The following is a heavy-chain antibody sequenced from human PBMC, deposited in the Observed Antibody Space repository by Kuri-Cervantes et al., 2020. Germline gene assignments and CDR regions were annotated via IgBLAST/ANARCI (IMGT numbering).Heavy chain of an antibody. Sequence: GESLKISCAASGFTFSSYAMHRVRQAPGKGLEWVAVISYDGSNKYYADSVKGRFTISRDNAKNSLYLQMNSLRADDTAVYYCARDKGTDVLRFLEWSRTMDVWGKGTTVTVSS. V-gene: IGHV3-30-3*01. D-gene: IGHD3-3*01. CDR3: ARDKGTDVLRFLEWSRTMDV. J-gene: IGHJ6*03. CDR1: GFTFSSYA. CDR2: ISYDGSNK.